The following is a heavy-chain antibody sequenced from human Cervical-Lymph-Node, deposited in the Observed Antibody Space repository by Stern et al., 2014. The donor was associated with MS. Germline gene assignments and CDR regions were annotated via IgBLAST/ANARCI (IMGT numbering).Heavy chain of an antibody. CDR2: FDPQHGET. CDR3: ATHRGRVTYYYGMDV. D-gene: IGHD2-21*02. CDR1: GYTLSEIS. V-gene: IGHV1-24*01. J-gene: IGHJ6*02. Sequence: VQLVQSGAEVKKPGASVQVSCKVSGYTLSEISMHWVRQAPGKGLEWMGGFDPQHGETLYAQKFQGRVTMAEDRSTDTAYMELSSLRSEDTAVYYCATHRGRVTYYYGMDVWGQGTTVTVSS.